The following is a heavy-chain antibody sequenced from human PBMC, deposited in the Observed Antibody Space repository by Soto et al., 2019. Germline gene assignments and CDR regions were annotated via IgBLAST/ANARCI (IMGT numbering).Heavy chain of an antibody. CDR1: GGTFSSYA. J-gene: IGHJ4*02. Sequence: QVQLVQSGAEVKKPRSSVKVSCKASGGTFSSYAISWVRQAPGQGLEWMGGIIPIFGTANYAQKFQGRVTITADESTSTAYMELSSLRSEDTAVYYCAEQNSSGWYMGYFDYWGQGTLVTVSS. CDR3: AEQNSSGWYMGYFDY. D-gene: IGHD6-19*01. V-gene: IGHV1-69*01. CDR2: IIPIFGTA.